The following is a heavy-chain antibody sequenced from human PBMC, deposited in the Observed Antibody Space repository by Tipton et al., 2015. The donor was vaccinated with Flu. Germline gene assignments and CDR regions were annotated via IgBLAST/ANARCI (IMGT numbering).Heavy chain of an antibody. Sequence: SLRLSCAASGFTFSSYEMNWVRQASGKGLEWVSYISSSGNTISYADSAGGRFTISRDNTKKSLYLQLNSLRAEDTAIYYCATLTGDDYWGQGILVTVSS. CDR3: ATLTGDDY. V-gene: IGHV3-48*03. D-gene: IGHD7-27*01. J-gene: IGHJ4*02. CDR2: ISSSGNTI. CDR1: GFTFSSYE.